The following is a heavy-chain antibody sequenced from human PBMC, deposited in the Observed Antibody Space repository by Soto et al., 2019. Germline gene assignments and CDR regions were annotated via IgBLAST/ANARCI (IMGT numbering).Heavy chain of an antibody. V-gene: IGHV4-59*01. Sequence: SETLSLTRTVSGGSISSYYWSWIRQPPGKGLEWIGYIYYSGSTNYNPSLKSRVTISVDTSKNQFSLKLSSVTAADTAVYYCARTRGARDWFDPWGQGTLVTVSS. CDR3: ARTRGARDWFDP. CDR1: GGSISSYY. D-gene: IGHD1-26*01. CDR2: IYYSGST. J-gene: IGHJ5*02.